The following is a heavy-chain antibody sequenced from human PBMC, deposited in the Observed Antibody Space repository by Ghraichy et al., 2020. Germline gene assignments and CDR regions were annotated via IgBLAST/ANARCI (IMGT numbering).Heavy chain of an antibody. J-gene: IGHJ4*02. D-gene: IGHD5-18*01. CDR3: ARGLKPDTTMAYFDS. Sequence: SETLSLTCAVYGGSFSGYYWSWIRQPPGMGLEWIGEINHGGSNEQNPSLKSRVTISVDTSKNQFSLKLHSVTAADTAIYYCARGLKPDTTMAYFDSWGRGTPVTVSS. CDR2: INHGGSN. V-gene: IGHV4-34*01. CDR1: GGSFSGYY.